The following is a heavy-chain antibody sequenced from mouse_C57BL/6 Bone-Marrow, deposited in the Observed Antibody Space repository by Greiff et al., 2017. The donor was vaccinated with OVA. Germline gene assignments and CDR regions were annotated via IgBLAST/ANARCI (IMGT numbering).Heavy chain of an antibody. CDR2: IDPEDGKT. CDR1: GFNFKDYY. V-gene: IGHV14-2*01. CDR3: ATTVVATDWYFDV. D-gene: IGHD1-1*01. Sequence: VQLQQSGAELVKPGASVKLSCTASGFNFKDYYMHWVKQRTEQGLEWIGRIDPEDGKTKYTPKFQGKATITADTSSNTAYLKLSSLTSEDTAVYYCATTVVATDWYFDVWGKGTTVTVSS. J-gene: IGHJ1*03.